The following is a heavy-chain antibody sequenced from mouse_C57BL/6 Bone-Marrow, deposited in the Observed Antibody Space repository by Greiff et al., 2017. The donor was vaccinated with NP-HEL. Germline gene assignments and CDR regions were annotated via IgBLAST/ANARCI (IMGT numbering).Heavy chain of an antibody. D-gene: IGHD1-1*01. CDR3: ARFEYWGYYYFDY. Sequence: QVQLKQPGAELVRPGSSVKLSCKASGYTFTSYWMHWVKQRPIQGLEWIGNIDPSDSETHYNQKFKDKATLTVDKSSSTAYMQLSSLTSEDSAVYYCARFEYWGYYYFDYWGQGTTLTVSS. V-gene: IGHV1-52*01. CDR2: IDPSDSET. CDR1: GYTFTSYW. J-gene: IGHJ2*01.